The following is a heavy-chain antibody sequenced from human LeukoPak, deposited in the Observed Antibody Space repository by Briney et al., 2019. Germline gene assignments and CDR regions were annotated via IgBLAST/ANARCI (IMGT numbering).Heavy chain of an antibody. D-gene: IGHD4-11*01. V-gene: IGHV4-39*01. CDR3: ASQNYSDYSVSYFHY. J-gene: IGHJ4*02. CDR2: IHYSGNG. CDR1: GGSMKTDSYY. Sequence: SETLSLTCTVSGGSMKTDSYYWGWIRHPPGKGLEWIGSIHYSGNGYYNLPLKSRVTMSVDTSKNQLSLSLSSVTAADTAVYYCASQNYSDYSVSYFHYWGQGKLVTVSA.